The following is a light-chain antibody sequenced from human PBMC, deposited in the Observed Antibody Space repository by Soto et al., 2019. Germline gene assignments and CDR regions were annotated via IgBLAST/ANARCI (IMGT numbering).Light chain of an antibody. CDR1: QSVSSN. CDR3: QQYNNWPS. CDR2: GAS. Sequence: ENVLTKNKHTLSLSPGERVPLSCRASQSVSSNFLAWYQQRPGQAPRPLIYGASNRAAGIPARFSGSGSETEFTLTIRSLQSEDFAVYYCQQYNNWPSFGQGTRLEIK. V-gene: IGKV3-15*01. J-gene: IGKJ5*01.